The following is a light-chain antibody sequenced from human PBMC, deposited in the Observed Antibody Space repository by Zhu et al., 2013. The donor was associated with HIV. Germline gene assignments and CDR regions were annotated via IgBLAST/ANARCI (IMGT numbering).Light chain of an antibody. CDR1: QGVSDY. V-gene: IGKV1-27*01. CDR2: AAS. J-gene: IGKJ2*01. CDR3: QQYKTYSPFT. Sequence: DIQMTQSPSSLSASVGDRVTIACRASQGVSDYLAWYQQRPGKAPNLLIFAASILRSGVPSRFSGSASGTEFTLTISSLQPDDFATYYCQQYKTYSPFTFGQGTTLEIK.